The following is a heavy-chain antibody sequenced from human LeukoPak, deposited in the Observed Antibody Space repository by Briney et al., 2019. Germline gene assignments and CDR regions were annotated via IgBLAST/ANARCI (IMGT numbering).Heavy chain of an antibody. J-gene: IGHJ5*02. Sequence: GESLKISCKGSGYRFNSYWIAWVRPMPGKGLEWMGFIYPGDSDTRYSPSVQGQVTISADKSINTAYLQWGSLKASDTAMYNCARRDYYDIGPFDPWGQGTLVTVSS. V-gene: IGHV5-51*01. CDR1: GYRFNSYW. CDR2: IYPGDSDT. D-gene: IGHD3-22*01. CDR3: ARRDYYDIGPFDP.